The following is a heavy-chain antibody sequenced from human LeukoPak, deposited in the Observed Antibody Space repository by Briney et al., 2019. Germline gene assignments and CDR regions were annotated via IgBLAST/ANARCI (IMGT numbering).Heavy chain of an antibody. Sequence: GGSLRLSCAASGFTFSSYGMHWVRQAPGKGLEWVAVVWYDGSNKYYADSVKGRFTISRDNSKNTLYLQMNSLRAEDTAVYYCAKDFGRFGELLSYYFDYWGQGTLVTVSS. CDR1: GFTFSSYG. J-gene: IGHJ4*02. D-gene: IGHD3-10*01. CDR2: VWYDGSNK. V-gene: IGHV3-33*06. CDR3: AKDFGRFGELLSYYFDY.